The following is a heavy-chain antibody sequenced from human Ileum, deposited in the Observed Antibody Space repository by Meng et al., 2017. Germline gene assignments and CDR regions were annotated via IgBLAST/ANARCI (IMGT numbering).Heavy chain of an antibody. D-gene: IGHD5-18*01. Sequence: VHMRKSGPGMLRPAETLASTCTASCCSVNNGGYNRNGIRQPPGKGLEYIGHIDSSGNTRHNPSLKSRVTISVDTSKNQFSLILTSVTAADTAVYYCVRGPDKAKSAYWGPGTLVTVSS. CDR1: CCSVNNGGYN. J-gene: IGHJ4*02. CDR3: VRGPDKAKSAY. V-gene: IGHV4-61*08. CDR2: IDSSGNT.